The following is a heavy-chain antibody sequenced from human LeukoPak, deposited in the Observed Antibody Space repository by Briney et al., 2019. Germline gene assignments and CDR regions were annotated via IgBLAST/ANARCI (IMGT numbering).Heavy chain of an antibody. CDR3: ARGRRGSSSLDY. D-gene: IGHD6-6*01. J-gene: IGHJ4*02. CDR1: GFTFSSFA. CDR2: ISSSGGST. Sequence: PGGSLRLSCAASGFTFSSFAMSWVRQAPGKGLGWVSPISSSGGSTYYADSVKGRFTISRDNSKNTLYLQMNSLRAEDTAVYYCARGRRGSSSLDYWGQGTLVTVSS. V-gene: IGHV3-23*01.